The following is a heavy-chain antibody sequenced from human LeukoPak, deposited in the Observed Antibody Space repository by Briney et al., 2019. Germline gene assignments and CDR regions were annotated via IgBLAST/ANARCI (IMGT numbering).Heavy chain of an antibody. D-gene: IGHD6-13*01. V-gene: IGHV3-9*01. Sequence: GRSLRLSCAASGFTFDDYAMHWVRHAPGKGLEWVSGISWNSDNIGYADSVKGRFTISRDNAKNSLYLQMNSLRAEDTALYYCAKDRYSSSRRLDYWGQGTLVTVSS. J-gene: IGHJ4*02. CDR1: GFTFDDYA. CDR2: ISWNSDNI. CDR3: AKDRYSSSRRLDY.